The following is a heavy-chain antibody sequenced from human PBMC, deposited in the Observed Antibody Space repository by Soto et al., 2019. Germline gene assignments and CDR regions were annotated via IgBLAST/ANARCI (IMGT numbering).Heavy chain of an antibody. CDR2: ISYDGSNK. Sequence: GGSLRLSCAASGFTFSSYAMHWVRQAPGKGLEWVAVISYDGSNKYYADSVKGRFTISRDNSKNTLYLQMNSLRAEDTAVYYCARDYGGYSDYYGMDVWGQGTTVTVSS. J-gene: IGHJ6*02. CDR1: GFTFSSYA. V-gene: IGHV3-30-3*01. D-gene: IGHD1-26*01. CDR3: ARDYGGYSDYYGMDV.